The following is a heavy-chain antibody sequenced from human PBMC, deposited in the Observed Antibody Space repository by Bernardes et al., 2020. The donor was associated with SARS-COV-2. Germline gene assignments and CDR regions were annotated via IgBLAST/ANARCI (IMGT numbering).Heavy chain of an antibody. D-gene: IGHD6-13*01. Sequence: GALRLSCAASGFSFSNSWMSWVRQAPGKGLEWVSAISGRGGSTCYADSVRGRFTISRDNSKNTLYMQMNSLRAEDTAVYYCAKVIAAAGKGGVFDYYYGMGVCDQGTTVTVSS. CDR1: GFSFSNSW. CDR2: ISGRGGST. V-gene: IGHV3-23*01. CDR3: AKVIAAAGKGGVFDYYYGMGV. J-gene: IGHJ6*02.